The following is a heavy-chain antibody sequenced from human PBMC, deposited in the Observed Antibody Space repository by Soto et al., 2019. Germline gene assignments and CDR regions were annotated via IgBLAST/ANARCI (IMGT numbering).Heavy chain of an antibody. CDR2: INLSGST. Sequence: SETLSLTCAVYGGSFSDDYWSWVRQPPGKGLEWIGEINLSGSTAYNPSLKSRVTISVDTSKNQFSLKLSSVTAADTAVYYCARVGGLLWFGESYGMDVWGQGTTVTVSS. CDR1: GGSFSDDY. D-gene: IGHD3-10*01. CDR3: ARVGGLLWFGESYGMDV. V-gene: IGHV4-34*01. J-gene: IGHJ6*02.